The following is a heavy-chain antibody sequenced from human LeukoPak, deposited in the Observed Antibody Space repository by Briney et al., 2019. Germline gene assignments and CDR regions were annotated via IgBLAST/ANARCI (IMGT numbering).Heavy chain of an antibody. D-gene: IGHD2-2*01. CDR3: VKDFSYCSSSNRYGGGYPAFDF. J-gene: IGHJ3*01. CDR2: ISSDGSGT. Sequence: GGSLRLSCSASGFTFNTYTMHWVRRAPGKGLEYVSAISSDGSGTYYGDSVKGRCTISRDNSKDTLYLQMSGLRAEDTAVYYCVKDFSYCSSSNRYGGGYPAFDFWGQGTMVIVSS. CDR1: GFTFNTYT. V-gene: IGHV3-64D*06.